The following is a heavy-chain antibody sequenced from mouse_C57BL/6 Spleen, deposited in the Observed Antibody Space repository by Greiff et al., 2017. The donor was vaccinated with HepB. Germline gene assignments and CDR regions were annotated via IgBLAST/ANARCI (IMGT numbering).Heavy chain of an antibody. V-gene: IGHV1-15*01. CDR1: GYTFTDYG. CDR2: IDPETGGT. Sequence: VKLMESGAELVRPGASVTLSCKASGYTFTDYGMHWVKQTPVHGLEWIGAIDPETGGTAYNQKFKGKAILTADKSSSTAYMELRSLTSEDSAVYYCTRGLEAYWGQGTLVTVSA. D-gene: IGHD3-3*01. CDR3: TRGLEAY. J-gene: IGHJ3*01.